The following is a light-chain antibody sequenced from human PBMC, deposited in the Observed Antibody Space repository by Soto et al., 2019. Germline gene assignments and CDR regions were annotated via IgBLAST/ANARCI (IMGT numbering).Light chain of an antibody. Sequence: EIVLTQSPGTLSLSPGETATLSCRASQTVNSDYLAWFQQRPGQAPRLLIFATSRRATDIPARFSGSGSGTEFTLTITSLQSEDFAVYYCQQYHTWPPGLTFGGGTKVDIK. CDR3: QQYHTWPPGLT. J-gene: IGKJ4*01. CDR2: ATS. V-gene: IGKV3-20*01. CDR1: QTVNSDY.